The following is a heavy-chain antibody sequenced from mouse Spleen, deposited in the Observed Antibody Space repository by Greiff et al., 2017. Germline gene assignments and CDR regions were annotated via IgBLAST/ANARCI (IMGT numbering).Heavy chain of an antibody. V-gene: IGHV1-26*01. CDR2: INPNNGGT. Sequence: EVQLQQSGPELVKPGASVKISCKASGYTFTDYYMNWVKQSHGKSLEWIGDINPNNGGTSYNQKFKGKATLTVDKSSSTAYMELRSLTSEDSAVYYCAREEVVARYWYFDVWGAGTTVTVSS. CDR1: GYTFTDYY. CDR3: AREEVVARYWYFDV. D-gene: IGHD1-1*01. J-gene: IGHJ1*01.